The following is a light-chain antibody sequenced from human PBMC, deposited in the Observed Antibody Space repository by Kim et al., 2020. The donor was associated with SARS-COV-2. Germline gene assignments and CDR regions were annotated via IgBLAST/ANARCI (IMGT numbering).Light chain of an antibody. CDR2: KAS. V-gene: IGKV1-5*03. CDR3: QQYNSSPLT. Sequence: DIQMSQSPSTLSASVGDRVTITCRASQSISTWLAWYQQKPGKAPKLLIYKASSLESGVPSRFSGSGSGTEFTLTISSLQPDDFATYYCQQYNSSPLTFGGGTKVEIK. J-gene: IGKJ4*01. CDR1: QSISTW.